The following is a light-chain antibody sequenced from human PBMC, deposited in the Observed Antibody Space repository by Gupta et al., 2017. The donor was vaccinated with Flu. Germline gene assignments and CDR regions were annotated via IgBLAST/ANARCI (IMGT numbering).Light chain of an antibody. Sequence: KSSQVVLFSSNSMNTLAWYQQQPGQPPNMLIFWAATRASGVPARIIGSGSCTEFILPISSMLADDVSVDYYRQDYHPPLTFGGGTKVESK. J-gene: IGKJ4*01. CDR3: RQDYHPPLT. V-gene: IGKV4-1*01. CDR1: QVVLFSSNSMNT. CDR2: WAA.